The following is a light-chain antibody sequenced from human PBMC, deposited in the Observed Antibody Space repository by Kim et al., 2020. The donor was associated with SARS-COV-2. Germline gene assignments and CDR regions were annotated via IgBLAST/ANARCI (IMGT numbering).Light chain of an antibody. V-gene: IGKV1-5*03. J-gene: IGKJ4*01. CDR2: KAS. CDR1: QSISSW. Sequence: VGDSVTITGRASQSISSWLAWYQQKPGKAPKALINKASLLETGVPSRCGGSGSGTEFTLTISGLQPDDFATYFCQQYSRSVTFGGGTKVDIK. CDR3: QQYSRSVT.